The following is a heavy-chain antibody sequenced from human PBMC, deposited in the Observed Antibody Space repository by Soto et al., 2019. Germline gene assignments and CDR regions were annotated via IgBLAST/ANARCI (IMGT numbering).Heavy chain of an antibody. V-gene: IGHV3-9*01. D-gene: IGHD4-17*01. CDR2: INWNTVNI. CDR1: GFTFDDFA. J-gene: IGHJ4*02. CDR3: ARGSHSDYGDYGYFEF. Sequence: GGSLRLSCPASGFTFDDFAMHWVRQVPGKGLEWVSGINWNTVNIAYADSVKGRFTISRDNGKNSLYLQMNSLKTEDTALYYCARGSHSDYGDYGYFEFWGQGALVTVSS.